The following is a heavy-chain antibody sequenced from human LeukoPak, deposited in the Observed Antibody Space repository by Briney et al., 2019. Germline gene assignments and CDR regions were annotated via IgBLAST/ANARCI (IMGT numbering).Heavy chain of an antibody. CDR2: IYYSGST. CDR1: GGSISSSSYY. D-gene: IGHD3-10*01. V-gene: IGHV4-39*01. Sequence: SETLSLTCTVSGGSISSSSYYWGWIRQPPGKGLEWIGSIYYSGSTYYNPSLKSRVTISVDTSKNQFSLKLSSVTAADTAVYYCARQGTALPFDYWGQGTLVTVSS. CDR3: ARQGTALPFDY. J-gene: IGHJ4*02.